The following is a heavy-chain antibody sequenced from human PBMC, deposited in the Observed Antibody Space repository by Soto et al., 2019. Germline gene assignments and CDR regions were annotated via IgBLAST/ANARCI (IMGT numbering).Heavy chain of an antibody. CDR3: ARSLPGGTVFYMDI. J-gene: IGHJ6*03. CDR1: GGSITGGFSY. V-gene: IGHV4-31*03. Sequence: QLQLRESGPGLVQPAQTLSLTCTVAGGSITGGFSYWTWVRQHPGKGLEWVGHIYYSGTACYNPSLKSRVALSVDPSQNRFSLQLSSVTAADTAIYFGARSLPGGTVFYMDIWGEGTTVTVSS. CDR2: IYYSGTA. D-gene: IGHD1-26*01.